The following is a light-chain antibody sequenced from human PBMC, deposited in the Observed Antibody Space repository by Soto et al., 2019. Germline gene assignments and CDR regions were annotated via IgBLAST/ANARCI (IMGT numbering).Light chain of an antibody. Sequence: ETVMTQSPATLSVSPGDRVTLSCRASASVRSNLAWYQQHPGQAPRLLIYGATGRATGIPARFSGSGSGTEFTLTIRSLQSEDFAVYYCQQSNEWPHTFGQGTKLEI. CDR1: ASVRSN. CDR2: GAT. CDR3: QQSNEWPHT. J-gene: IGKJ2*01. V-gene: IGKV3D-15*01.